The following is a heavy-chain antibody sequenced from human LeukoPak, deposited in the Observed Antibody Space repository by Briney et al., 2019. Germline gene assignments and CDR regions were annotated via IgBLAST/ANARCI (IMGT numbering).Heavy chain of an antibody. CDR1: GGSISSSNW. V-gene: IGHV4-4*02. CDR3: ARVGEAGSSSDYFDY. D-gene: IGHD6-6*01. Sequence: PSGTLSLTCAVSGGSISSSNWWSWVRQPPGKGLEWIGEIYHSGSTNYNPSLKSRVTISVDKSKNQFSLKLSSVTAADTAVYYCARVGEAGSSSDYFDYWGQGTLVTVSS. CDR2: IYHSGST. J-gene: IGHJ4*02.